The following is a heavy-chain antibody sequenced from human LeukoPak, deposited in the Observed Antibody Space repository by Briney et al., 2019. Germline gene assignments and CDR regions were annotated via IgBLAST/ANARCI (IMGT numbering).Heavy chain of an antibody. CDR2: INHSGST. CDR1: GGSFSGYY. J-gene: IGHJ4*02. D-gene: IGHD3-10*01. V-gene: IGHV4-34*01. Sequence: PSETLSLTCAVYGGSFSGYYWSWIRQPPEKGLEWIGEINHSGSTNYNPSLKSRVTISVDTSKNQFSLKLSSATAADTAVYYCASLDYYGSGSSGYWGQGTLVTVSS. CDR3: ASLDYYGSGSSGY.